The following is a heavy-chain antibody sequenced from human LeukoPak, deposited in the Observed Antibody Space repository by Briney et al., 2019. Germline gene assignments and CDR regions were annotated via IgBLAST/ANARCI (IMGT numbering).Heavy chain of an antibody. V-gene: IGHV4-59*08. J-gene: IGHJ4*02. CDR1: GASVSSDY. Sequence: SETLSLTCTVSGASVSSDYWSWIRQSPGKGLEWIGYIYHSGHTMSNPSLKSRVSLSLDTSNNQFSLKLSSVTAADTAVYYCARLPYSSSSGGVVWGQGALVTVSS. CDR2: IYHSGHT. D-gene: IGHD6-6*01. CDR3: ARLPYSSSSGGVV.